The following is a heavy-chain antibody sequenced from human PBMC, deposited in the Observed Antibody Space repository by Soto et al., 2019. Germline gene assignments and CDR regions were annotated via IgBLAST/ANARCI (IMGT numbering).Heavy chain of an antibody. CDR2: INPNSGGT. J-gene: IGHJ4*02. D-gene: IGHD6-13*01. Sequence: ASVKVSCKASGYTFTGYYMHWVRQAPGQGLEWMGWINPNSGGTNYAQKFQGWVTMTRDTSISTAYMELSRLRSDDTAVYYCALESRAAAGKQRTYFDYWGQGTLVTVSS. CDR3: ALESRAAAGKQRTYFDY. CDR1: GYTFTGYY. V-gene: IGHV1-2*04.